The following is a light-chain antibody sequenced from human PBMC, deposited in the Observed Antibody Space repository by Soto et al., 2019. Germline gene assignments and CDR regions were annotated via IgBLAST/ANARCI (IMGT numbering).Light chain of an antibody. J-gene: IGKJ1*01. CDR3: NKNATYVP. CDR2: DVS. Sequence: DIQMTQSPSTLSASVGDRVTITCRASQSISRWLAWYQQKPGKAPKVLIHDVSILESGVPSRFSGSGSGTDFTLPISGLKLNIFPLYSANKNATYVPLGKGTKVEIK. CDR1: QSISRW. V-gene: IGKV1-5*01.